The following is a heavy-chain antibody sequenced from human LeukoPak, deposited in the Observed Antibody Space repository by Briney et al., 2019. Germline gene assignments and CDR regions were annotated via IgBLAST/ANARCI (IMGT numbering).Heavy chain of an antibody. J-gene: IGHJ4*02. D-gene: IGHD3-10*01. CDR1: GFTFNSYN. Sequence: GVSVRLPHAASGFTFNSYNILWVRQAPAKGREGVSAITATSSYTHVADSVQDRFIISRDNSKTTLYLQMNSLRPEDTAIYYCAKLFDSGTYNNFFHYWGQGTLVTVSS. CDR3: AKLFDSGTYNNFFHY. V-gene: IGHV3-23*01. CDR2: ITATSSYT.